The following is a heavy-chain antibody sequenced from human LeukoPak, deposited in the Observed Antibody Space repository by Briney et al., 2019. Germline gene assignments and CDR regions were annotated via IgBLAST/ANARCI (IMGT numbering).Heavy chain of an antibody. CDR1: GFTFSSYS. V-gene: IGHV3-21*01. CDR3: AKDRIPDGRYSIDF. D-gene: IGHD5-24*01. Sequence: GGSLRLSCAASGFTFSSYSMDWVRQAPGKGLEWVSSISSSSSYIYYADSVKGRFTISRDNAKNSLYLQMNSLRAEDTAVYYCAKDRIPDGRYSIDFWGPGTLVTVSS. J-gene: IGHJ4*02. CDR2: ISSSSSYI.